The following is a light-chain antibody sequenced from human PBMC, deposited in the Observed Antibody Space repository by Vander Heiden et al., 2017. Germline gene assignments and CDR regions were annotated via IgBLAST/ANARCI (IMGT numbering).Light chain of an antibody. CDR3: QQSYNTPRT. V-gene: IGKV1-39*01. J-gene: IGKJ1*01. CDR1: QSISSY. Sequence: QMTQSPSPLSASVGDRVTITCRASQSISSYLNWSQQKPGKAPKLLIYAASSLQSGVPSRFSDSGSGTDFTLTIISLQPEDFATYYCQQSYNTPRTFGQGTKVEIK. CDR2: AAS.